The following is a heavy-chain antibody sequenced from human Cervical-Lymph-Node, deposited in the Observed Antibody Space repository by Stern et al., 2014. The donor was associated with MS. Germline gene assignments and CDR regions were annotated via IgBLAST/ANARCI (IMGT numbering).Heavy chain of an antibody. Sequence: VKLVEFGAEVKKLGASAKVSCKASGYTFTSYGISWARQAPGQGLERTGWISAYKCNTNYAQKLQGRVTMTTDTSTSAAYMELRSLRSDDTAVYYCARGLLGSENAFDIWGQGTMVTVSS. CDR3: ARGLLGSENAFDI. D-gene: IGHD2-15*01. J-gene: IGHJ3*02. V-gene: IGHV1-18*01. CDR1: GYTFTSYG. CDR2: ISAYKCNT.